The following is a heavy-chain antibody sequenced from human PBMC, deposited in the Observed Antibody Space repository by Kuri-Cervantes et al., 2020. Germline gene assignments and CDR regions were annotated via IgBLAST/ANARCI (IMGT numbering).Heavy chain of an antibody. CDR2: IFYSGST. CDR3: ARDDAGDYGWFDP. J-gene: IGHJ5*02. Sequence: SETLSLTCTVSGGSVSSGSYYWSWIRQPPGKGLEWIGYIFYSGSTNYNSSLKSRVTISVDTSKNQFSLKVSSVTAADAAVYYCARDDAGDYGWFDPWGQGTLVTVSS. D-gene: IGHD4-17*01. V-gene: IGHV4-61*01. CDR1: GGSVSSGSYY.